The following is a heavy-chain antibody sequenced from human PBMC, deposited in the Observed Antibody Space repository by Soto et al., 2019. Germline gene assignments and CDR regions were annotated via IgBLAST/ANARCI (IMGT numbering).Heavy chain of an antibody. Sequence: SETLSLTCVVYGGSFSDYYWSLIRQPAGKGLEWLGRIYTSGRTNYNPSLKSRVTMSVDTSKNQFSLKLSSVTAADTAVYYCSRVRRDSSAYGMDVWGQGTTVTVSS. CDR3: SRVRRDSSAYGMDV. V-gene: IGHV4-59*10. CDR2: IYTSGRT. CDR1: GGSFSDYY. J-gene: IGHJ6*02. D-gene: IGHD3-22*01.